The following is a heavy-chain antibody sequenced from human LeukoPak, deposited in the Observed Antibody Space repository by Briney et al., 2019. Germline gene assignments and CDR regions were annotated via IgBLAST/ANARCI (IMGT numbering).Heavy chain of an antibody. CDR1: GYSISSGYH. D-gene: IGHD2-15*01. V-gene: IGHV4-38-2*01. J-gene: IGHJ4*02. CDR3: ARTLYCSGTTCYSPELFHS. CDR2: IYHSGKT. Sequence: SEALSLTCAVSGYSISSGYHWGWVRQPPGKGLGWIGSIYHSGKTYYNPSLKSRVTISVDTSMNQFSLKLSSVTAADTAVYYCARTLYCSGTTCYSPELFHSWGQGTLVTVSS.